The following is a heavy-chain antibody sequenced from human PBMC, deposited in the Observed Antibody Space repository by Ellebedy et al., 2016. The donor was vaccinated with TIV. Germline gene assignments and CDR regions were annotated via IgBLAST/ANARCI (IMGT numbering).Heavy chain of an antibody. CDR3: ARDPLGDWYFDL. CDR2: ISGNGGIT. J-gene: IGHJ2*01. Sequence: PGGSLRLSCAASGSTFSSYVMSWVRQASRKGLEWVAVISGNGGITYYADSVKGRHTISRDNSKNTLYLQMNSLRAEDTAVYYCARDPLGDWYFDLWGRGTLVTVSS. CDR1: GSTFSSYV. V-gene: IGHV3-23*01.